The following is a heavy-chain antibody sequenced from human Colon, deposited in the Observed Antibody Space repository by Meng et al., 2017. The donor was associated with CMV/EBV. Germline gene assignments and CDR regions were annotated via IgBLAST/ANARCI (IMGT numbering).Heavy chain of an antibody. J-gene: IGHJ6*02. V-gene: IGHV4-38-2*02. D-gene: IGHD2-2*01. Sequence: SETLSLTCTVSGYSISSGYYWGWIRQPPGKGLEWIGSIYHSGSTYYNPPLKSRFTISVDTSKNQFSLKLSSVTAADTAVYYFARDLQGQLPYYYYGMDVWGQGTTVTVSS. CDR2: IYHSGST. CDR3: ARDLQGQLPYYYYGMDV. CDR1: GYSISSGYY.